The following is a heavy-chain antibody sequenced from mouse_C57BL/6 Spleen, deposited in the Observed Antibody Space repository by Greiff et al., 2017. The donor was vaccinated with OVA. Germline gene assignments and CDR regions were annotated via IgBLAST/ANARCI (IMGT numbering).Heavy chain of an antibody. CDR2: ISYDGSN. D-gene: IGHD4-1*01. Sequence: EVKLQESGPGLVKPSQSLSLTCSVTGYSITSGYYWNWIRQFPGNKLEWMGYISYDGSNNYNPSLKNRISITRDTSKNQFFLKLNSVTTEDTATYYCARIAGTGGYFDYWGQGTTLTVSS. J-gene: IGHJ2*01. CDR1: GYSITSGYY. CDR3: ARIAGTGGYFDY. V-gene: IGHV3-6*01.